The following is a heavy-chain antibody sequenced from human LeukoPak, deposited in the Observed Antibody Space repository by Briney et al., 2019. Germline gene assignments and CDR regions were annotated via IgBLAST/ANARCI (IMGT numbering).Heavy chain of an antibody. CDR3: AVHGSGGYYYFDY. CDR1: GYTFTGYY. CDR2: INPNSGGT. D-gene: IGHD3-10*01. J-gene: IGHJ4*02. Sequence: GASVKVSCKASGYTFTGYYMRWVRQAPGQGLEWMGWINPNSGGTNYAQKFQGRVTMTRDTSISTAYMELSRLRSDDTAVYYCAVHGSGGYYYFDYWGQGTLVTVSS. V-gene: IGHV1-2*02.